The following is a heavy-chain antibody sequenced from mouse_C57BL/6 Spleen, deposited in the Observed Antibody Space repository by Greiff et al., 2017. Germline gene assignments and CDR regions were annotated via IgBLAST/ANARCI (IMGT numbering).Heavy chain of an antibody. CDR1: GFTFSSYA. CDR3: TRAAITTVGDYWYFDV. CDR2: ISSGGDYI. V-gene: IGHV5-9-1*02. D-gene: IGHD1-1*01. Sequence: EVKLEESGEGLVKPGGSLKLSCAASGFTFSSYAMSWVRQTPEKRLEWVAYISSGGDYIYYADTVKGRFTISRDNARNTLYLQMSSLKSEDTAMYYCTRAAITTVGDYWYFDVWGTGTTVTVSS. J-gene: IGHJ1*03.